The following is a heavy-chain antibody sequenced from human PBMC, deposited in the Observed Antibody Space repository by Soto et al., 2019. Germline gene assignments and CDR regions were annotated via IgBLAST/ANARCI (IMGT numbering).Heavy chain of an antibody. V-gene: IGHV3-15*01. J-gene: IGHJ4*02. Sequence: PGGSLRLSCAASGFTFSDYYMSWIRQAPGKGLEWVGRIKGEADGGTTDYAAPVKGRITISRDHSKDTLYLRMNSLKTEDTAVYYCTTGLSNGYYNFDYWGQGTPVTVSS. CDR3: TTGLSNGYYNFDY. D-gene: IGHD3-22*01. CDR1: GFTFSDYY. CDR2: IKGEADGGTT.